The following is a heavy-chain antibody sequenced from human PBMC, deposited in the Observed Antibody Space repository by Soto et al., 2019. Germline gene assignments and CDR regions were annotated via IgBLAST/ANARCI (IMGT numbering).Heavy chain of an antibody. Sequence: SETLSLNCNVLGRSISSGSYYWGWIRQPPGRGLEWIGSIYSSGSTYYSPSLKSRVTISLDFSNNHFSLELTSVTAADTAVYYCARHSSMTAVTFHYWGQGTLVTVSS. CDR2: IYSSGST. J-gene: IGHJ4*02. V-gene: IGHV4-39*01. CDR3: ARHSSMTAVTFHY. CDR1: GRSISSGSYY. D-gene: IGHD2-21*02.